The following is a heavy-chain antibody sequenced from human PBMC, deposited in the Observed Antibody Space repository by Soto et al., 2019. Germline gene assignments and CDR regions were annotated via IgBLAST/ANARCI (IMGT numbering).Heavy chain of an antibody. CDR3: ARMDIVVVPAASYYYYGMDV. D-gene: IGHD2-2*03. Sequence: SVKVSCKASGGTFSSYAISWVRQAPGQGLEWMGGIIPIFGTANYAQKFQGRVTITADESTSTAYMELSSLRSEDTAVYYCARMDIVVVPAASYYYYGMDVWGQGTTVTVSS. CDR1: GGTFSSYA. J-gene: IGHJ6*02. V-gene: IGHV1-69*13. CDR2: IIPIFGTA.